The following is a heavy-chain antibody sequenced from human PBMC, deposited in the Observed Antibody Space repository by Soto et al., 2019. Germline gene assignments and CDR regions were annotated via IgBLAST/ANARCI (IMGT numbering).Heavy chain of an antibody. CDR1: VGSVSNSNYY. J-gene: IGHJ4*02. Sequence: PSETLSLTCAVSVGSVSNSNYYWCWIRQSPGKGLEWIGSAYYRGRSYSKSSVKSRVTISVDTSKNQFSLNLNSVTASDTAVYFCVSQRTSVLTQAYFDYWDPGALVTVSS. CDR3: VSQRTSVLTQAYFDY. CDR2: AYYRGRS. D-gene: IGHD2-8*01. V-gene: IGHV4-39*01.